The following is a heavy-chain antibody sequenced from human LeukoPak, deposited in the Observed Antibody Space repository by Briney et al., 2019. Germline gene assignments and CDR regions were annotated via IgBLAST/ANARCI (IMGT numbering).Heavy chain of an antibody. CDR3: ARDIFYCGGDCSHRGDQTDF. CDR2: INPSGGSS. J-gene: IGHJ4*02. Sequence: GASVKVSCKASGYTFTSYYMHWVRQAPGQGLEWMGIINPSGGSSSYAQKFLGRVTMTRDTSTSTVYMELSSLRSEDTAVYYCARDIFYCGGDCSHRGDQTDFWGQGTLVTVSS. V-gene: IGHV1-46*01. D-gene: IGHD2-21*02. CDR1: GYTFTSYY.